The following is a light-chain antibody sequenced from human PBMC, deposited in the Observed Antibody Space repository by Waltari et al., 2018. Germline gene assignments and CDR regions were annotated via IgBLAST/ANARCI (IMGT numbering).Light chain of an antibody. CDR1: QSISSG. CDR3: QQYNSYSRA. J-gene: IGKJ1*01. V-gene: IGKV1-5*03. Sequence: DIQMTQSPSTRSASVGDRVTITCRASQSISSGLAWYQQKPGKAPKLLIDKASSLESGVPSRFSGSGSGTEFTLTISSLQPDDFATYYCQQYNSYSRAFGQGTKVEIK. CDR2: KAS.